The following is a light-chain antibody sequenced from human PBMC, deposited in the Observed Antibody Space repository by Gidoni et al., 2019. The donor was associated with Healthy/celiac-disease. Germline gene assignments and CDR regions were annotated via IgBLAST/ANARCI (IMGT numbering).Light chain of an antibody. J-gene: IGKJ4*01. Sequence: DIQLTQSPSFLSASVGDRVTITCRASQGISSYLAWYQQKPGKAPNLLIYAASTLQSGVPSRFSGSGSGADFTLTISSLQPEDFATYYCQQLNSYPRTFGGGTKVEIK. CDR3: QQLNSYPRT. CDR1: QGISSY. V-gene: IGKV1-9*01. CDR2: AAS.